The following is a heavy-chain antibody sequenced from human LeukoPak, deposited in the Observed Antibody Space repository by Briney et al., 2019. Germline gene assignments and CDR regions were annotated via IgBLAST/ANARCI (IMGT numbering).Heavy chain of an antibody. Sequence: GGSLRLSCAASGFTFSNYWMSWVRQAPGKGLEWVSYISSSGSTIYYADSVKGRFTISRANAKNSLYLQMNSLRAEDTAVYYCAELGITMIGGVWGKGTTATISS. CDR1: GFTFSNYW. V-gene: IGHV3-48*04. D-gene: IGHD3-10*02. CDR3: AELGITMIGGV. J-gene: IGHJ6*04. CDR2: ISSSGSTI.